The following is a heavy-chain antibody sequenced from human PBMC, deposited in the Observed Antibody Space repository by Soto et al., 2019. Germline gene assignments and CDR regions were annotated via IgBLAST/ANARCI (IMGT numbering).Heavy chain of an antibody. CDR1: GGASSTYT. J-gene: IGHJ4*02. D-gene: IGHD4-17*01. CDR3: ARGTPVPTYFFDS. Sequence: QVQLVQSGAEVKKPGSSVKVSCTASGGASSTYTISWLRQTPGQGLEWMGRIIPMFGIAKYPQKFQDRLTITADRSSHTAYMELGSLRSDDTDVYYCARGTPVPTYFFDSWGQGTLLTVSS. CDR2: IIPMFGIA. V-gene: IGHV1-69*02.